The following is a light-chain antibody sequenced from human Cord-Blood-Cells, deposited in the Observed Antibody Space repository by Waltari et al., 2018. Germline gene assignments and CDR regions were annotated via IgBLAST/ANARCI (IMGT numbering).Light chain of an antibody. CDR1: SSDVGGYNY. Sequence: QSALTQPRSVSGSPGQSVTISCTGTSSDVGGYNYVSWYQHHPGKPPKLLIYDVIKRLTGVPVRFSGSKSGNPASLTISGLQAEDEADYYCCSYAGSYTWVFGGGTKLTVL. V-gene: IGLV2-11*01. J-gene: IGLJ3*02. CDR2: DVI. CDR3: CSYAGSYTWV.